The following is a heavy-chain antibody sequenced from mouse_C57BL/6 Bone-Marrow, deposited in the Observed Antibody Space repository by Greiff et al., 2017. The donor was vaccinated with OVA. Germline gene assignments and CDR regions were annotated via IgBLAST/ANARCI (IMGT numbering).Heavy chain of an antibody. CDR3: ASRDYYGSSPWYFDV. Sequence: VHVKQSGPELVKPGASVKMSCKASGYTFTDYNMHWVKQSHGKSLEWIGYINPNNGGTSYNQKFKGKATLTVNKSSSTAYMELRSLTSEDSAVYYCASRDYYGSSPWYFDVWGTGTTVTVSS. CDR2: INPNNGGT. D-gene: IGHD1-1*01. CDR1: GYTFTDYN. V-gene: IGHV1-22*01. J-gene: IGHJ1*03.